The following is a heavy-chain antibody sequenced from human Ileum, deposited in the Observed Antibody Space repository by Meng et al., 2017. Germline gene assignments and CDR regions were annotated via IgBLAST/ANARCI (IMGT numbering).Heavy chain of an antibody. D-gene: IGHD4-17*01. CDR1: GYSFTNFW. V-gene: IGHV5-51*01. Sequence: GESLKISCKGSGYSFTNFWIGWVRQMPGKGLEWMGIIYPGDSDTRYSPSFPGQVTISADKSINTAYLQWSSLKASDTAMYYCARRDYGDYGYWYFDLWGRGTLVTVSS. J-gene: IGHJ2*01. CDR3: ARRDYGDYGYWYFDL. CDR2: IYPGDSDT.